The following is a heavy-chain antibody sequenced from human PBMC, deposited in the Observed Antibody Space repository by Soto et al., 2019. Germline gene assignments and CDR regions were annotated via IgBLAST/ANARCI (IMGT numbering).Heavy chain of an antibody. D-gene: IGHD6-19*01. V-gene: IGHV3-30*18. CDR2: ISSDGSNK. Sequence: GGSLRLSCAASGFTFSSYGMHWVRQAPGKGLEWVAVISSDGSNKYYADSVKGRFTISRENSKTTRYLQMNSLRAEDTAVYYCAEDSSGWFYYYYGMDARGQGTTVTVSS. CDR3: AEDSSGWFYYYYGMDA. J-gene: IGHJ6*02. CDR1: GFTFSSYG.